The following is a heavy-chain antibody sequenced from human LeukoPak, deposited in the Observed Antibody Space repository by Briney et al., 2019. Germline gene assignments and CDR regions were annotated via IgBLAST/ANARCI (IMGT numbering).Heavy chain of an antibody. D-gene: IGHD6-6*01. Sequence: GGSLRLSCAASGFTFSSYAVHWVRQAPGKGLEYVSAISSNGGSTYYANSVKGRFTISRDNSKNTLYLQMGSLRAEDMAVYYCARGMESSSGKYYFDYWGQGTLVTVSS. CDR1: GFTFSSYA. CDR3: ARGMESSSGKYYFDY. J-gene: IGHJ4*02. CDR2: ISSNGGST. V-gene: IGHV3-64*01.